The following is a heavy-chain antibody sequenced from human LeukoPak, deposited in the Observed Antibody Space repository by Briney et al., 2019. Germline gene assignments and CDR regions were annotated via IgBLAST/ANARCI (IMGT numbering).Heavy chain of an antibody. V-gene: IGHV3-7*01. CDR2: IKQDGSEK. Sequence: GGSLRLSCAASGFTFSTYWRSWVRQAPGMGLEWVANIKQDGSEKSYVDSVKGRFTISRDNAKNSLYLQMNSLRAEDTAVYYCATYKVGAVFDYWGQGTLVTVSS. D-gene: IGHD1-26*01. CDR3: ATYKVGAVFDY. J-gene: IGHJ4*02. CDR1: GFTFSTYW.